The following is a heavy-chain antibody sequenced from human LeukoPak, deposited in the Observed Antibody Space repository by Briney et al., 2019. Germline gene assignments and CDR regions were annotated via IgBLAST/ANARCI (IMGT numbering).Heavy chain of an antibody. Sequence: WASVNVSCKASGGTFSSYAISWVRQAPGQGLEWMGGITPIFGTANYAQKFQGRVTITADESTSTAYMELSSLRSEDTAVYYCARVTAMVMEFDYWGQGTLVTVSS. CDR2: ITPIFGTA. V-gene: IGHV1-69*13. CDR3: ARVTAMVMEFDY. CDR1: GGTFSSYA. J-gene: IGHJ4*02. D-gene: IGHD5-18*01.